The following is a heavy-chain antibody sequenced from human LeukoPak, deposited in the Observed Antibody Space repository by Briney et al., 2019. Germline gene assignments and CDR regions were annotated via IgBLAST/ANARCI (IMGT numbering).Heavy chain of an antibody. CDR2: ISSSGSTI. CDR3: ARDSLGLRFLEWLSSAPDY. D-gene: IGHD3-3*01. J-gene: IGHJ4*02. CDR1: GFTFSDYY. V-gene: IGHV3-11*04. Sequence: GGSLRLSCAASGFTFSDYYMSWIRQAPGKGLEWVSYISSSGSTIYYADSVKGRFTISRDNAKNSLYLQMNSLRAEDTAVYYCARDSLGLRFLEWLSSAPDYWGQGTLVTVSS.